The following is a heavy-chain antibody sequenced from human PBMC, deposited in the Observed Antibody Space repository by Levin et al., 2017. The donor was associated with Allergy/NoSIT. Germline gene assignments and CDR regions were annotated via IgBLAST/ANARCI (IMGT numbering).Heavy chain of an antibody. Sequence: GESLKISCAASGFTVSTNYMSWVRQAPGRGLEWVSVINSGGSTYYADSVKGRFTISRDNSNNTVYLQMNGLRAEDTAVYYCARDRVFDYWGQGTLVTVSS. CDR1: GFTVSTNY. J-gene: IGHJ4*02. V-gene: IGHV3-53*01. CDR3: ARDRVFDY. CDR2: INSGGST.